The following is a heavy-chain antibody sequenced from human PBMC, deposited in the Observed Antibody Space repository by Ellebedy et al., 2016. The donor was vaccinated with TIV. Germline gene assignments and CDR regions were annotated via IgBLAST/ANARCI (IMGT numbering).Heavy chain of an antibody. V-gene: IGHV3-23*01. J-gene: IGHJ4*02. CDR1: GFTFSSYA. CDR3: ANVDSYDFWSGYLVN. D-gene: IGHD3-3*01. CDR2: ITGSGGST. Sequence: GGSLRLXXAASGFTFSSYALSWVRQAPGKGLEWVSAITGSGGSTYYADSVKGRFTISKDNSKNTLYLQMNSLRAEDTAVYYCANVDSYDFWSGYLVNWGQGTLVTVSS.